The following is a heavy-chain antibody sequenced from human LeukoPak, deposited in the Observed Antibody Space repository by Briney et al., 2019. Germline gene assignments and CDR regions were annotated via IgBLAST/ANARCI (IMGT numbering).Heavy chain of an antibody. J-gene: IGHJ4*02. CDR1: GFTFSTYC. CDR3: VRDFRSADY. CDR2: ICPDGTVT. Sequence: GGSLRLSCAASGFTFSTYCMHWVRQAPGKGPMWVSRICPDGTVTNYADSVKARFIITRDNARNTVYLQMNSLRVEDTAVYYCVRDFRSADYWGQGTLVTVSS. V-gene: IGHV3-74*01.